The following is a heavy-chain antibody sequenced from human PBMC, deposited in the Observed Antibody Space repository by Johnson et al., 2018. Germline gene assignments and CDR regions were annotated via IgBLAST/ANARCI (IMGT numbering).Heavy chain of an antibody. V-gene: IGHV3-9*01. J-gene: IGHJ3*02. CDR2: IRWNSGSI. CDR3: AKDKSYSTPFIAFDI. D-gene: IGHD2/OR15-2a*01. Sequence: VQLVESGGGLVQPGRSLRLSCAASGFTFDDYAMHWVRQAPGKGLEWVSGIRWNSGSIGYADSVKGRFTISRDNAKNSLYLQRNSLRAEDKALYYCAKDKSYSTPFIAFDIWGQGTMVTVSS. CDR1: GFTFDDYA.